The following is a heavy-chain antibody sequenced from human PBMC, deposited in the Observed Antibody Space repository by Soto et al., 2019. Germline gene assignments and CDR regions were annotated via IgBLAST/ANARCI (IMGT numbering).Heavy chain of an antibody. D-gene: IGHD6-19*01. J-gene: IGHJ6*02. Sequence: NPGGSLRLSCAASGFTFSNAWMNWVRQAPGKGLEWVGRIKSKTDGGTTDYAAPVKGRFTISRDDSKNTLYLQMNSLKTEDTAVYYCTTGFWQWLTLYGMDVWGQGTTVTVSS. CDR3: TTGFWQWLTLYGMDV. CDR1: GFTFSNAW. CDR2: IKSKTDGGTT. V-gene: IGHV3-15*07.